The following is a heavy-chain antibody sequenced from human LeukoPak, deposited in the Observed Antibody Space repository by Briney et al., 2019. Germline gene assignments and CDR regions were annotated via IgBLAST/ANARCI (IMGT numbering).Heavy chain of an antibody. CDR3: ATAPEWLGYYFDY. D-gene: IGHD6-19*01. J-gene: IGHJ4*02. Sequence: ASVKVSCKVSGYTLTELSMHWVRQAPGKGLEWKGGFDPEDGETIYAQKFQGRVTMTEDTSTDTAYMELSSLRSEDTAVYYCATAPEWLGYYFDYWGQGTLVTVSS. CDR1: GYTLTELS. V-gene: IGHV1-24*01. CDR2: FDPEDGET.